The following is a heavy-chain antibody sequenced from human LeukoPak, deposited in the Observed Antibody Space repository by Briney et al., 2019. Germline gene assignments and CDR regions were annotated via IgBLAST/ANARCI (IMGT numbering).Heavy chain of an antibody. CDR1: GFTFSSYA. V-gene: IGHV3-30-3*01. Sequence: PGGSLRLSCSASGFTFSSYAMHWVRQAPGKGLEWVAVISYDGSNKYYADSVKGRFTISRDNSKNTLYLQMNSLRAEDTAVYYCARDQRTAPHYWGQGTLVTVSS. J-gene: IGHJ4*02. CDR2: ISYDGSNK. CDR3: ARDQRTAPHY.